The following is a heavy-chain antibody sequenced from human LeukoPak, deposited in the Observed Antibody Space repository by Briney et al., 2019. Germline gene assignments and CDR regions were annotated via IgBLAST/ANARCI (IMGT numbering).Heavy chain of an antibody. V-gene: IGHV4-59*01. CDR2: IYYSGST. CDR1: GVSISSYY. CDR3: AARPFYYGSGSYPPFSY. Sequence: SETLSLTCTVSGVSISSYYWSWIRQPPGEALEWCGYIYYSGSTNYNPSPKSRVTISVDTSKNQFSLKLSSVTAADTAVYYCAARPFYYGSGSYPPFSYWGQGTLVTVSS. D-gene: IGHD3-10*01. J-gene: IGHJ4*02.